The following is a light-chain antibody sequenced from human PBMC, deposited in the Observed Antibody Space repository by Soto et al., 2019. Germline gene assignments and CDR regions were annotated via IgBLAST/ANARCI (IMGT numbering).Light chain of an antibody. J-gene: IGKJ1*01. CDR2: DAS. Sequence: EIVLTQSPATLSLSPGERATLSCRASRSVRSNYLAWYQQTPGQAPRLLIYDASSRAAGIPDRFSGSGSGTDFTLTISRLEPEDFGVYYCQQYGGSPRPFGQGTKVDIK. V-gene: IGKV3-20*01. CDR3: QQYGGSPRP. CDR1: RSVRSNY.